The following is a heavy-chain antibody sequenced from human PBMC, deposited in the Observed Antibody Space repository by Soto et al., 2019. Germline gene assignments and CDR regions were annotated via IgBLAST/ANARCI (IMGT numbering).Heavy chain of an antibody. CDR2: IYGNGGGI. Sequence: PVGSPRLCCTASGLPHSSFAMMWVRQAPGKGLECVSGIYGNGGGIEYADSVKGRFTISRDNSKNTVYLQMTDLRADDTAVYYCAKDAVYNDGLWLMDHWGQGTQVTVSS. CDR3: AKDAVYNDGLWLMDH. V-gene: IGHV3-23*01. CDR1: GLPHSSFA. D-gene: IGHD2-21*01. J-gene: IGHJ4*02.